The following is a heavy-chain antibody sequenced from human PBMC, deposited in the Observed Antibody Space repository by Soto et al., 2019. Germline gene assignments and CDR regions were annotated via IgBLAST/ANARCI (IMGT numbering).Heavy chain of an antibody. CDR3: ARGQRFSDLYFDS. V-gene: IGHV4-4*07. CDR2: IYSSGST. J-gene: IGHJ4*02. D-gene: IGHD3-3*01. Sequence: PSETLSLTCTISGGAIGSHYWTWIRQPAGKGLEWIGRIYSSGSTQYNPSLQSRVTMSLDTSKNQFSLSLESVTAADTAVYYCARGQRFSDLYFDSWGQGTLVTVSS. CDR1: GGAIGSHY.